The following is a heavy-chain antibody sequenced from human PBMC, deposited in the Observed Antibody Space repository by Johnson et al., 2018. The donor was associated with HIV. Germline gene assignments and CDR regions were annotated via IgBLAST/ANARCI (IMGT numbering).Heavy chain of an antibody. CDR1: AFPFDDHA. Sequence: QLVESGGGLVQPGRSLRLSCAASAFPFDDHALHWVRQSPGTGLQWFSIILKGRFTISRDNAKNSLYLQMNSLRAEDTAVYYCARGTPWDAFDIWGQGTMVTVSS. CDR3: ARGTPWDAFDI. CDR2: I. V-gene: IGHV3-9*01. J-gene: IGHJ3*02.